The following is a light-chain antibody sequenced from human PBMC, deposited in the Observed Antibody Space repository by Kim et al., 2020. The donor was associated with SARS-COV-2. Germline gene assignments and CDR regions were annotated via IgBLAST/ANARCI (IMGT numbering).Light chain of an antibody. CDR3: SSYAGSNNVV. CDR1: SSDVGGYNY. CDR2: EVS. V-gene: IGLV2-8*01. J-gene: IGLJ2*01. Sequence: GQSGTISCTGTSSDVGGYNYGSWYQQHPGKAPKLMIYEVSKRPSGVPDRFSGSKSGNTASLTVSGLQAEDEADYYCSSYAGSNNVVFGGGTQLTVL.